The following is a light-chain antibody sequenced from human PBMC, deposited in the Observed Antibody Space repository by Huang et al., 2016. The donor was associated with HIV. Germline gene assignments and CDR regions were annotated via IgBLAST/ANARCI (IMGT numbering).Light chain of an antibody. V-gene: IGKV1-39*01. Sequence: DIQMTQSPSSLSAYVGDRVNVTCRASRSVDNFLHWYQQTPGKAPTLLIYRTSTLQTVVPSRFSGSGSGTHFTLTISSLQPEDFATYSCQQSYSSPRVTFGPGTTVNI. CDR3: QQSYSSPRVT. CDR2: RTS. J-gene: IGKJ3*01. CDR1: RSVDNF.